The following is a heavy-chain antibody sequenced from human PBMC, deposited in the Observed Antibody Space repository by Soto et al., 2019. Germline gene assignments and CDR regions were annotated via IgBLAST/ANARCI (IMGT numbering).Heavy chain of an antibody. Sequence: QVQLVESGGGVVQPGRSLRLSCAASGFTFSSYGMHWVRQAPGKGLEWVAVISYDGSNKYYADSVKGRFTISRDNSKNTLYLQMNSLRAEDTAVYYCASRYGMDVWGQGTTVTVS. V-gene: IGHV3-30*03. CDR2: ISYDGSNK. CDR3: ASRYGMDV. CDR1: GFTFSSYG. J-gene: IGHJ6*02.